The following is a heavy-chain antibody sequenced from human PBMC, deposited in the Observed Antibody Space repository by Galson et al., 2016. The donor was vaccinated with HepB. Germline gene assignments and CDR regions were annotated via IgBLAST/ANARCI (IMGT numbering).Heavy chain of an antibody. CDR3: IRGIPSHWDYAFDV. CDR2: IKSKSEGATT. D-gene: IGHD7-27*01. CDR1: GFTFNNAW. Sequence: SLRLSCAASGFTFNNAWMTWVRQVSGKRLEWVGRIKSKSEGATTDYAAPVKGRISISGDDSKNMVYLQMNNVKIEDTGVYYCIRGIPSHWDYAFDVWGQGKMVIVAS. J-gene: IGHJ3*01. V-gene: IGHV3-15*01.